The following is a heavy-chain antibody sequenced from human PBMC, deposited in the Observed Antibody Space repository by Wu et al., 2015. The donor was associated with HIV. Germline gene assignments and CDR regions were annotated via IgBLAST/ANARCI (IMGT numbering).Heavy chain of an antibody. Sequence: HVHLVQSGAEVKKPGASVKVSCKASGYRFTSHGISWVRQAPGQGLEWMGGIIPIFGTANYAQKFQGRVTITADESTSTAYMELSSLRSEDTAVYYCARDTLGYCSSTSCYTMGYWGQGTPVTVSS. D-gene: IGHD2-2*02. V-gene: IGHV1-69*13. CDR1: GYRFTSHG. CDR2: IIPIFGTA. J-gene: IGHJ4*02. CDR3: ARDTLGYCSSTSCYTMGY.